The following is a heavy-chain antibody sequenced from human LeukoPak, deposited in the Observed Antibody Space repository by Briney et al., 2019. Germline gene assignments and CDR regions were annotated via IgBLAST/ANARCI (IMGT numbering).Heavy chain of an antibody. CDR1: GFTFSSYA. CDR2: ISYDGSNK. CDR3: ARDSPEHDYRFDY. J-gene: IGHJ4*02. D-gene: IGHD4-11*01. Sequence: GGSLRLSCAASGFTFSSYAMHWVRQAPGKGLEWVAVISYDGSNKYYADSVEGRFTISRDNSKNTLYLQMNSLRAEDTAVYYCARDSPEHDYRFDYWGQGTLVTVSS. V-gene: IGHV3-30-3*01.